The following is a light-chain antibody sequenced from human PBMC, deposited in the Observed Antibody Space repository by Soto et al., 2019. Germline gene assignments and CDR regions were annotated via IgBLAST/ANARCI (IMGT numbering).Light chain of an antibody. CDR3: KQALQTPFT. J-gene: IGKJ3*01. V-gene: IGKV2-28*01. CDR1: QSLLHSNGYNY. CDR2: LGS. Sequence: DVVMTQSPLSLPVTPGEPASISCRSSQSLLHSNGYNYLDWYLQKPGQSPQLLIHLGSNRASGVPDRCSGSGSGTAFTLKSSRVEAEDVGVYYCKQALQTPFTFGPGTKVDIK.